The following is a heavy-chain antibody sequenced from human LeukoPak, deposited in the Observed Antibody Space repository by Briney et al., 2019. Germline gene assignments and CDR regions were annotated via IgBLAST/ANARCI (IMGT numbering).Heavy chain of an antibody. CDR3: ARVTYYYDSSA. J-gene: IGHJ5*02. D-gene: IGHD3-22*01. CDR1: GFTFSSYA. CDR2: ISYDGSNK. Sequence: GRSLRLSCAASGFTFSSYAMHWVRQAPGKGLEWVAVISYDGSNKYYADSVKGRFTISGDNSKNSLYLQMNSLRAEDTAVYYCARVTYYYDSSAWGQGTLVTVSS. V-gene: IGHV3-30*04.